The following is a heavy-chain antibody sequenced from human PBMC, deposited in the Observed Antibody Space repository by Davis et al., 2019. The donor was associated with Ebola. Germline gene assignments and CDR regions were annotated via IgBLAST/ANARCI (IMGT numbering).Heavy chain of an antibody. J-gene: IGHJ4*02. D-gene: IGHD6-19*01. CDR1: GGTFSSYA. Sequence: ASVKVSCKASGGTFSSYAISWVRQAPGQGLEWMGWINPHNGNTNYAQNVQGRVIMTSDTATTTAYMEVGSLRSDDTAVFYCARATFGYNSGWYADYWGQGTLVTVSS. CDR2: INPHNGNT. CDR3: ARATFGYNSGWYADY. V-gene: IGHV1-18*01.